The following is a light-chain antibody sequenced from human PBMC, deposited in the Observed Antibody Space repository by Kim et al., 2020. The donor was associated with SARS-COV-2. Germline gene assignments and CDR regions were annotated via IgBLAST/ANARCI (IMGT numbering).Light chain of an antibody. CDR1: QSISNS. J-gene: IGKJ4*01. CDR3: QQYNNWPVT. CDR2: GAS. V-gene: IGKV3-15*01. Sequence: EIVMTQSPATLSVSPGERATLSCRASQSISNSLAWYQQKPGQAPRLLIYGASTRATGIPARFSGSGSGTEFTLTISSLQSEDFAVYSCQQYNNWPVTFGGGTKLEI.